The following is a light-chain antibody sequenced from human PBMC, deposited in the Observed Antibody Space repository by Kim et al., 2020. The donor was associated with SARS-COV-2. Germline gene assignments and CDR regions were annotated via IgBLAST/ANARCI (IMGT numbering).Light chain of an antibody. Sequence: QSALTQPRSVSGSPGQSVTISCTGTSSDVGGYNYVSWYQQAPGKAPKFMIYDVTKRPSGVPDRFSGSKSGITASLTISGLQAEDEADYYCCSFAGSYTYVFGTGTKVTVL. CDR3: CSFAGSYTYV. J-gene: IGLJ1*01. V-gene: IGLV2-11*01. CDR1: SSDVGGYNY. CDR2: DVT.